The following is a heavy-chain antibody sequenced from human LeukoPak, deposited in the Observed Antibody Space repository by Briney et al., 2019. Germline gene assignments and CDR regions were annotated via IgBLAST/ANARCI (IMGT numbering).Heavy chain of an antibody. Sequence: PGGSLRLSCAASGFTFSSYWMHRVRQAPGKGLVWVSRINSDGSSTSYADSVKGRFTISRDNAKNTLYLQMNSLRAEDTAVYYCARDRNIVVGNDAFDIWGQGTMVTVSS. CDR1: GFTFSSYW. CDR3: ARDRNIVVGNDAFDI. J-gene: IGHJ3*02. V-gene: IGHV3-74*01. CDR2: INSDGSST. D-gene: IGHD2-15*01.